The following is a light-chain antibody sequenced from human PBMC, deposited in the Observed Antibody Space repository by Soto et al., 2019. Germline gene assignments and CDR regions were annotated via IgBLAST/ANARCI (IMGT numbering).Light chain of an antibody. J-gene: IGKJ4*02. CDR3: QHYGKSLA. Sequence: IVLTQSPGSLSLSPGDGATLSCRASQSIKNNLLAWYQQIPGQAPRLLIHAASIKASGISDRFTGTASGTDCTLTISRLKPDDFGVYYCQHYGKSLAFGGGTRVET. CDR2: AAS. CDR1: QSIKNNL. V-gene: IGKV3-20*01.